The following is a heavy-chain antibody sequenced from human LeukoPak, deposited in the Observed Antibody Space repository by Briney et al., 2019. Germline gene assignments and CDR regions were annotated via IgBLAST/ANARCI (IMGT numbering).Heavy chain of an antibody. D-gene: IGHD5-18*01. Sequence: PSETLSLTCTVSGGSISSYYWSWIRQPPGKGLEWIGYIYYSGSTNYNPSLKSRVTISVDTSKNQFSLKLSSVTAADTAVYYCARHLHIQNDMDVWGQGTTVTVSS. V-gene: IGHV4-59*08. J-gene: IGHJ6*02. CDR3: ARHLHIQNDMDV. CDR2: IYYSGST. CDR1: GGSISSYY.